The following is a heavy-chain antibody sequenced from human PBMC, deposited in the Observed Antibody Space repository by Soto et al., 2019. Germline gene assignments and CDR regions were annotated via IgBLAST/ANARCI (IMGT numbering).Heavy chain of an antibody. Sequence: QVQLVESGGGVVQPGRSLRLSCAASGFTFSSYGMHWVRQAPGKGLEWVAVIWYDGTNKYYADSVKGRSTISRDYLQMNSLRADDTAMYYCARDSHSGYFSTFGTPLHYWGQGTLVTVSS. V-gene: IGHV3-33*01. CDR3: ARDSHSGYFSTFGTPLHY. CDR1: GFTFSSYG. D-gene: IGHD3-22*01. J-gene: IGHJ4*02. CDR2: IWYDGTNK.